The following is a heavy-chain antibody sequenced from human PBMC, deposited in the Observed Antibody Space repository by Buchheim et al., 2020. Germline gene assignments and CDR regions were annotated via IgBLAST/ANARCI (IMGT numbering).Heavy chain of an antibody. V-gene: IGHV3-11*06. CDR1: GFTFSDYY. J-gene: IGHJ5*02. Sequence: QVQLVESGGDLVKPGGSLRLSCAASGFTFSDYYMSWIRQAPGKGLEWVSYISSSSSYTNYADSVKGRFTISRDNAKNSLYLQMNSLRAEDTAVYYCARDKYSSSWYRQDWFDPWGQGTL. CDR2: ISSSSSYT. CDR3: ARDKYSSSWYRQDWFDP. D-gene: IGHD6-13*01.